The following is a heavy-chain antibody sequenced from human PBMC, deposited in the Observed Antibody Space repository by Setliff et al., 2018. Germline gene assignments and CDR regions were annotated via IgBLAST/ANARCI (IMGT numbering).Heavy chain of an antibody. CDR1: GYSFSSNA. V-gene: IGHV1-3*01. CDR2: IHAGSSNT. D-gene: IGHD2-8*02. Sequence: ASVKVSCKASGYSFSSNAFHWVRQAPGQTLEWMGWIHAGSSNTLYSQRFQDRITISRDTSATTVHMELSSLRSDDTAVYYCARMSTSGPHYDYWGQGILVTVSS. J-gene: IGHJ4*02. CDR3: ARMSTSGPHYDY.